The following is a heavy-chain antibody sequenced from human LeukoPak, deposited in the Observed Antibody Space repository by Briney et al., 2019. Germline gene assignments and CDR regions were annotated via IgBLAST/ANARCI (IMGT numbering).Heavy chain of an antibody. V-gene: IGHV3-48*02. CDR1: GFTFTSYN. CDR2: ISSTSETI. D-gene: IGHD5-18*01. Sequence: GGSLRLSCAASGFTFTSYNMNWVRQAPGKGLEWISYISSTSETIRYADSVKGRFTISRDNAKNSLYLQMNRLRDEDTAVYYCARVAEIQLWLRSAFDYWGQGTVVTVSS. CDR3: ARVAEIQLWLRSAFDY. J-gene: IGHJ4*02.